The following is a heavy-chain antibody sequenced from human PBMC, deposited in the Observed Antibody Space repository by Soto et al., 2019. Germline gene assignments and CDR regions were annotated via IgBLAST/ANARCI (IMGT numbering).Heavy chain of an antibody. CDR2: ISSSSSYI. J-gene: IGHJ4*02. CDR1: GFTFSSYS. CDR3: AQGGLQRDYYDSSGYYFDY. Sequence: GGSLRLSCAASGFTFSSYSMNWVRQAPGKGLEWVSSISSSSSYIYYADSVKGRFTISRDNAKNSLYLQMNSLRAEDTAVYYCAQGGLQRDYYDSSGYYFDYWGQGTLVTVSS. V-gene: IGHV3-21*01. D-gene: IGHD3-22*01.